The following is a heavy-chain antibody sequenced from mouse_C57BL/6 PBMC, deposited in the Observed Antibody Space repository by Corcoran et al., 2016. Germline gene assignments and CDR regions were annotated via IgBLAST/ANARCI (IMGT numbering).Heavy chain of an antibody. CDR3: SKEPNWDYAMVY. V-gene: IGHV1-26*01. CDR2: INPNNGGT. CDR1: GYTFTDYY. Sequence: EVQLQQSGPELVKPGASVKLSCKASGYTFTDYYMNWVKQSHGKSLEWIGYINPNNGGTSYNQKFKGMATLTVDKSSSTAYMELRSLTSEDSAVYYCSKEPNWDYAMVYGSQGTSVTRSS. D-gene: IGHD4-1*01. J-gene: IGHJ4*01.